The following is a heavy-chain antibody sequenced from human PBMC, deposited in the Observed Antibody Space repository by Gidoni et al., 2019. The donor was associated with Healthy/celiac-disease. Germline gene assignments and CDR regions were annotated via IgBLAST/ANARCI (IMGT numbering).Heavy chain of an antibody. D-gene: IGHD3-22*01. CDR2: ISSSSSYI. CDR3: AREAAGYYYDSSGNFDY. Sequence: EVQLVESGGGLVKPGGSLRLSCAASGFTFSSYSMNWVRQAPGKGLEWVSSISSSSSYIYYADSVKGRFTISRDNAKNSLYLQMNSLRAEDTAVYYCAREAAGYYYDSSGNFDYWGQGTLVTVSS. CDR1: GFTFSSYS. J-gene: IGHJ4*02. V-gene: IGHV3-21*01.